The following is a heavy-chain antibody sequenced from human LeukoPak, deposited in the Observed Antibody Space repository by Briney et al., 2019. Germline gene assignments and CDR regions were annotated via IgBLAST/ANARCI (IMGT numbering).Heavy chain of an antibody. V-gene: IGHV3-73*01. CDR3: TRHLDGIAAYDY. CDR2: IGSKAFDYAT. CDR1: GLTFSASE. D-gene: IGHD6-13*01. Sequence: GGSLRLSCVASGLTFSASEMHWVRQASGKGLEWVGRIGSKAFDYATVYAASVEGRFTISRDDSKHTAFLQMNSLKTEDTAVYYCTRHLDGIAAYDYWGQGSLVTVSS. J-gene: IGHJ4*02.